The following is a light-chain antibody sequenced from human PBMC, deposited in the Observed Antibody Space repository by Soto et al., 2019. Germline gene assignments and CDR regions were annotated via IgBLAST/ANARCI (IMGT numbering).Light chain of an antibody. CDR1: QSISRW. CDR3: QQYNSGWT. J-gene: IGKJ1*01. V-gene: IGKV1-5*03. Sequence: DTQMPQSPSTLPASVGDRVTITCRASQSISRWLAWYQQKPGKPPSLLIYEASNLENEIPSRFSGIGSGTEFSLTISSLQPDDSATSYCQQYNSGWTFGQGTKVDIK. CDR2: EAS.